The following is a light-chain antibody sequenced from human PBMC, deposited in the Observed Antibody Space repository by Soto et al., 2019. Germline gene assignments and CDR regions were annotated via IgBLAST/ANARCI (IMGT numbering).Light chain of an antibody. CDR3: QQHFNGPIT. V-gene: IGKV3-11*01. CDR2: GAS. J-gene: IGKJ5*01. Sequence: EIVLTQSPATLPFSPGERATSSCRAVRSFRTFLAWYQQKPGQAPRLLIYGASNRATGIPARFSGSGSGTDFTLTISSLEPEDFAVYYCQQHFNGPITFGQGTRLEIK. CDR1: RSFRTF.